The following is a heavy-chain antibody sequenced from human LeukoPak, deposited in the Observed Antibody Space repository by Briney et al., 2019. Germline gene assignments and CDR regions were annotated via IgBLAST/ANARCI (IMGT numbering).Heavy chain of an antibody. J-gene: IGHJ4*02. CDR2: IYYSGST. D-gene: IGHD6-6*01. V-gene: IGHV4-39*07. CDR1: GGSISSSRYY. CDR3: ARRASYSSSYIDY. Sequence: SDTLSLTCTVSGGSISSSRYYWGWIRQPPGKRLEWIGSIYYSGSTYYNPSLKSRVTISVDTSKNQFSLKLSSVTAADTAVYYCARRASYSSSYIDYWGQGTLVTVSS.